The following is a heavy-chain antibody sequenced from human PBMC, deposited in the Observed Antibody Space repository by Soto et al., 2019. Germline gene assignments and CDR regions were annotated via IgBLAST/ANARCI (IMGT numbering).Heavy chain of an antibody. D-gene: IGHD1-26*01. CDR1: GFTFSSYA. Sequence: EVQLLESGGGLVQPGGSLRLSCAASGFTFSSYAMRWVRQAPVKGLEWVAAISGSGGSTYYADSGKGRFTISRDNSKNTLYLQMTSLRAADTAVYYCARRGSGSYYDYWGQGTLVTVSS. CDR2: ISGSGGST. V-gene: IGHV3-23*01. J-gene: IGHJ4*02. CDR3: ARRGSGSYYDY.